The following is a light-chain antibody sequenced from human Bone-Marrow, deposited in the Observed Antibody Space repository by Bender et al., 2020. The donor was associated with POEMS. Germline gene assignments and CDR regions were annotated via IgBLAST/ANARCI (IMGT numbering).Light chain of an antibody. CDR1: SDDIGLYDL. J-gene: IGLJ3*02. CDR3: SSYAGRNNFGV. CDR2: EDT. V-gene: IGLV2-8*01. Sequence: QSALTQPASLSGSPGQSITMSCTGTSDDIGLYDLVSWHQQHPGKAPKLIIYEDTKRPSGVPDRFSGSKSGNTASLTVSGLQAEDEADYYCSSYAGRNNFGVFGGGTKLTVL.